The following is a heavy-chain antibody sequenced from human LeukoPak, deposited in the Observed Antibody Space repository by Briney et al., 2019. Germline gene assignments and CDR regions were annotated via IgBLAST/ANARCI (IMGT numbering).Heavy chain of an antibody. CDR2: INIDGGGT. Sequence: PGGSLRLSCAASGFTFSSYGMSWVRQDPGKGLVWVSRINIDGGGTSYADSVKGRFTISRDNAKNTLYLQMNSLRAEDTAVYYCAKVRPGYYYMDVWGKGTTVTVSS. CDR1: GFTFSSYG. D-gene: IGHD7-27*01. V-gene: IGHV3-74*01. J-gene: IGHJ6*03. CDR3: AKVRPGYYYMDV.